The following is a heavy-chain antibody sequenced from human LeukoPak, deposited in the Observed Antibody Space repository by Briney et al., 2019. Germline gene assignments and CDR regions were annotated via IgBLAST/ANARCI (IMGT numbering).Heavy chain of an antibody. CDR1: GFTFSSYA. D-gene: IGHD6-13*01. J-gene: IGHJ4*02. Sequence: GGSLRLSCAASGFTFSSYAMSWVRQAPGKRLEWVSAISGGGGTTNYADSVKGRFTISRDNAKNSLYLQMNSLRAEDTAVYYCARGTAAGRREFSFDYWGQGTLVTVSS. CDR2: ISGGGGTT. CDR3: ARGTAAGRREFSFDY. V-gene: IGHV3-23*01.